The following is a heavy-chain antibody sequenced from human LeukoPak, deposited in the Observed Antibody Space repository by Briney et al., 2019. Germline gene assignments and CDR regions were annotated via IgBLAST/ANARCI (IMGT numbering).Heavy chain of an antibody. CDR3: ARGGGLDV. J-gene: IGHJ6*02. CDR1: GFTFSSYA. Sequence: PGGSLRLSCVASGFTFSSYAMSWVRQAPGKGLEWVSSITSSSSYIYYADSVKGRFTISRDNAKNSLYLQMNSLRAEDTAVYYCARGGGLDVWGQGATVTVSS. V-gene: IGHV3-21*01. D-gene: IGHD3-16*01. CDR2: ITSSSSYI.